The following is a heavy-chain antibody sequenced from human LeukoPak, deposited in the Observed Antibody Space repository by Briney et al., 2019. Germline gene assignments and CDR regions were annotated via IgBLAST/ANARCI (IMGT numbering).Heavy chain of an antibody. Sequence: GGSLRLSCAASGFTFSSYGMHWVRQAPGKGLEWVAVISYDGSNKYYADSVKGRFTISRDNSKNTLYLQMNSLKTEDTAVYYCTTALSWGQGTLVTVSS. J-gene: IGHJ5*02. CDR1: GFTFSSYG. V-gene: IGHV3-30*03. CDR3: TTALS. CDR2: ISYDGSNK.